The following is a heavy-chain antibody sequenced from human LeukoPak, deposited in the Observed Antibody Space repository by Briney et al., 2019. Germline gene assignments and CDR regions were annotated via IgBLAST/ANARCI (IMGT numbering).Heavy chain of an antibody. CDR3: AKGVVAATNAAYYGMDV. V-gene: IGHV3-30*18. CDR1: GFTFSNYG. Sequence: GRSLRLSCAASGFTFSNYGMHWVCQAPGKGLEWVAVISYDESDKYYADSVKGRFTISRDNSKNTLYLQMNSLRPEDTAVYYCAKGVVAATNAAYYGMDVWGQGTTVTVSS. J-gene: IGHJ6*02. D-gene: IGHD2-15*01. CDR2: ISYDESDK.